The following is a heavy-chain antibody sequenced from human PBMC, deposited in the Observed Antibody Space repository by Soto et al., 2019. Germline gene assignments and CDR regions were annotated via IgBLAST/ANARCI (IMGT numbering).Heavy chain of an antibody. CDR1: RYTFTSHG. Sequence: QIQLMQSGGDVKTPGAALKVSCTTSRYTFTSHGIAWVRQAPGQALEWMGGICTFNGKTDYAQKFQGRVTMTADTITSTVHMELRSLRSDDTGVYYCARLVTEGATFREDAFDLWGPGTKVTVSS. CDR3: ARLVTEGATFREDAFDL. CDR2: ICTFNGKT. J-gene: IGHJ3*01. D-gene: IGHD1-26*01. V-gene: IGHV1-18*01.